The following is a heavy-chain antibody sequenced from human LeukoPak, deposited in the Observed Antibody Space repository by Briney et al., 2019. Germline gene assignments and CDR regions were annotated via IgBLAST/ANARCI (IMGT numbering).Heavy chain of an antibody. V-gene: IGHV4-34*01. D-gene: IGHD2-21*02. CDR3: ARVGYCGGDCYSGDYYYYMDV. J-gene: IGHJ6*03. CDR1: GGSFSGYY. Sequence: SETLSLTCAVYGGSFSGYYWSWIRQPPGKGLEWIGEINHSGSTNYNPSLKSRVTISVDTSKNQFSLKLSSVTAADTAVYYCARVGYCGGDCYSGDYYYYMDVWGKGTTATVSS. CDR2: INHSGST.